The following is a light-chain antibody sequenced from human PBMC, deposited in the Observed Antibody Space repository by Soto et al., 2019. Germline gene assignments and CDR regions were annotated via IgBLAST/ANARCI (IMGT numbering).Light chain of an antibody. V-gene: IGKV1-39*01. CDR1: ETIINY. CDR2: SAS. J-gene: IGKJ1*01. Sequence: DIQMTQSPSSLSASVGDRVTITCRASETIINYLNWYQQKPGKAPKLLIYSASSLQSGVPSRFSGSGYGTDFTLTISSLQPEDFATYYCQQSYTTPGTFGQGTKVDLK. CDR3: QQSYTTPGT.